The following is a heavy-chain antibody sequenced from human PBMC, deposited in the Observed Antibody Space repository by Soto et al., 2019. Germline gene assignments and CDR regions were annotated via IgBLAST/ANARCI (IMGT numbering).Heavy chain of an antibody. Sequence: QPGGSLRLSCAASGFTFSSYDMHWVRQATGKGLEWVSAIGTAGDTYYPGSVKGRFTISRENAKNSLYLQMNSLRAGDTAVYYCARARADGSGALDYWGQGTLVTVSS. V-gene: IGHV3-13*01. CDR1: GFTFSSYD. CDR2: IGTAGDT. CDR3: ARARADGSGALDY. D-gene: IGHD3-10*01. J-gene: IGHJ4*02.